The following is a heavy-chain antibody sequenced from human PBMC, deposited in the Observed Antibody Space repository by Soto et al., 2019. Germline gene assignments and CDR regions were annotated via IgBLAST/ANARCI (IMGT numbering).Heavy chain of an antibody. CDR2: ISSSGSTI. J-gene: IGHJ4*02. CDR1: GFTFSSYE. CDR3: ARGWLRFYFDY. D-gene: IGHD3-16*01. V-gene: IGHV3-48*03. Sequence: GGSLRLSCAASGFTFSSYEMNWVRQAPGKGLEWVSYISSSGSTIYYADSVKGRFTISRDNAKNSLYLQMNSLRAEDTAVYYCARGWLRFYFDYWGQRTLVTVSS.